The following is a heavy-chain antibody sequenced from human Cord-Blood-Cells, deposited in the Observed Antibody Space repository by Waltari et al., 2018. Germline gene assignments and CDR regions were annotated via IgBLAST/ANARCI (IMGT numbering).Heavy chain of an antibody. J-gene: IGHJ4*02. D-gene: IGHD3-3*01. Sequence: EVQLLESGGGLVQPGGSLRLSCAASGFTFSSYAMSWVRPAPGKGLGWVSAISGRGGSTSYADSVKGRFTISRDNSKNTLYLQMNSLRAEDTAVYYCAKPKGGGFLEWLFDYWGQGTLVTVSS. CDR1: GFTFSSYA. V-gene: IGHV3-23*01. CDR2: ISGRGGST. CDR3: AKPKGGGFLEWLFDY.